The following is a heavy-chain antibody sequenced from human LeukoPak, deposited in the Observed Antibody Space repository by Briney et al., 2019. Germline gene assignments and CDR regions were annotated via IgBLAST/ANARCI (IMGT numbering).Heavy chain of an antibody. D-gene: IGHD3-22*01. V-gene: IGHV6-1*01. Sequence: SGPTLVKPSQTLSLTCAISGDSVSSNSASWNWFRQSPSRGLEWLGRIFYTSKRNNDYAVSVKSRISINPDTSKNHFSLQLNSVTPEDTAVYYCARRRYYDYTGFFDYWGQGTLVTVSS. CDR3: ARRRYYDYTGFFDY. CDR2: IFYTSKRNN. CDR1: GDSVSSNSAS. J-gene: IGHJ4*02.